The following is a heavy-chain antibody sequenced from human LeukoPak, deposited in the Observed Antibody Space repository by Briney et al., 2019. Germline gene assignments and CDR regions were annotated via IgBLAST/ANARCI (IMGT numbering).Heavy chain of an antibody. J-gene: IGHJ4*02. D-gene: IGHD3-22*01. CDR3: ARDETYDYESNGYLDF. Sequence: GGSLNPSCPAPEFGFNDFPITGSRQPQGKAWEWFSGISWNSGSIDYADSVKGRFTISRDNAKNSLYLQMNSLRAEDTALYYCARDETYDYESNGYLDFWGQGTVVTVSS. CDR2: ISWNSGSI. V-gene: IGHV3-9*01. CDR1: EFGFNDFP.